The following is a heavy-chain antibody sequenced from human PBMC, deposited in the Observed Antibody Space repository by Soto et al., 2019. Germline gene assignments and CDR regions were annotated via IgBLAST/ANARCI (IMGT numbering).Heavy chain of an antibody. J-gene: IGHJ6*03. V-gene: IGHV6-1*01. CDR1: GDSVSSNSAA. CDR3: AGTTSHQWYYMDV. CDR2: TYYRSRWYN. D-gene: IGHD1-7*01. Sequence: PSQTLSLTCAISGDSVSSNSAAWNWIRLSPSRGLEWLARTYYRSRWYNDYAVSVRSRIIVNPDTSKNQFSLQLTSVTPEDTAVYYCAGTTSHQWYYMDVWGKGTTVTVSS.